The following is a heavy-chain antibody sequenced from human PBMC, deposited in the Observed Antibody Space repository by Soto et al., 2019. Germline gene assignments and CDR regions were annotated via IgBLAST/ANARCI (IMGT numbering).Heavy chain of an antibody. V-gene: IGHV4-34*01. CDR3: ARGLRRGPFDY. Sequence: SDTLSLTCAVYGGSFSGYYWSWIRQPPGKGLEWIGEINHSGSTNYNPSLKSRVTISVDTSKNQFSLKLSSVTAADTAVYYCARGLRRGPFDYWGQGTLVTVSS. CDR1: GGSFSGYY. J-gene: IGHJ4*02. CDR2: INHSGST.